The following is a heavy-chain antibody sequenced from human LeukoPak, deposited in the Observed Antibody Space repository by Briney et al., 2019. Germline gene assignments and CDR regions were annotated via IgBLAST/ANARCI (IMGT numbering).Heavy chain of an antibody. Sequence: PGGSLRLSCAASGFIFISYGMHWVRQAPGKGLEWVAFIRYDGSNKYYADSVKGRFTISRDNSKNTLYLQMNSLRAEDTAVYYCAKDGGCSSTSCYKPYYYYMDVWGKGTTVTVSS. CDR2: IRYDGSNK. CDR1: GFIFISYG. CDR3: AKDGGCSSTSCYKPYYYYMDV. J-gene: IGHJ6*03. D-gene: IGHD2-2*01. V-gene: IGHV3-30*02.